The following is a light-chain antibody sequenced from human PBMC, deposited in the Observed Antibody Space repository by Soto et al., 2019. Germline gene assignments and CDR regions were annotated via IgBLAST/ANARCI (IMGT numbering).Light chain of an antibody. J-gene: IGKJ3*01. CDR1: QSVSSTY. CDR3: QQYGSSPLFT. Sequence: EIVLTQSPGTLSLSPGERATLSCRASQSVSSTYLAWYQHTPGQAPRLLIYGAATRAAGVPDRFSGSGSGTDFTLTISRLEPEDFAVYYCQQYGSSPLFTFGPGTKVEIK. CDR2: GAA. V-gene: IGKV3-20*01.